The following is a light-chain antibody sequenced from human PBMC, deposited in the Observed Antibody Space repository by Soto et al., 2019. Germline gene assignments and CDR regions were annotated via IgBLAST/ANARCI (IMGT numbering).Light chain of an antibody. J-gene: IGLJ1*01. CDR2: EGS. CDR3: CSYAGSSTYV. Sequence: ALTQPASVSGSPGQSITISCTGTSSDVGSYNLVSWYQQHPGKAPKLMIYEGSKRPSGVSNRFSGSKSGNTASLTISGLHAEDEADYYCCSYAGSSTYVFGSGTKVTVL. V-gene: IGLV2-23*01. CDR1: SSDVGSYNL.